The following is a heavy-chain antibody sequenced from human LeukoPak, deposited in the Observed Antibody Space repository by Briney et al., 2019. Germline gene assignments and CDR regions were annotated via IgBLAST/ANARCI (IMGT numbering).Heavy chain of an antibody. CDR1: GGSFSGYY. CDR2: INHSGST. Sequence: SETLSLTCAVYGGSFSGYYWSWIRQPPGKGLEWIGEINHSGSTNYNPSLKSRVTISVDTSKNQFSLKLSSVTAADTAVYYCARELVAAPRYYFDYWGQGTLVTVSS. V-gene: IGHV4-34*01. CDR3: ARELVAAPRYYFDY. J-gene: IGHJ4*02. D-gene: IGHD5-12*01.